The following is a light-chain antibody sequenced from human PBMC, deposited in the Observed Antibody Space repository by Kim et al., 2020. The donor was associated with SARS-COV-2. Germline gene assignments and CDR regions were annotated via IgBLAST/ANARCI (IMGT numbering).Light chain of an antibody. CDR1: RTIGRR. V-gene: IGKV3-15*01. Sequence: EERITISCKDSRTIGRRLDWFRQKSVRRARLIINVGSNRATGIRGIFSASGSGTEFTFTISSLQSEDFGAYCCLQCNNWPRGFGQGTKVNI. J-gene: IGKJ1*01. CDR2: VGS. CDR3: LQCNNWPRG.